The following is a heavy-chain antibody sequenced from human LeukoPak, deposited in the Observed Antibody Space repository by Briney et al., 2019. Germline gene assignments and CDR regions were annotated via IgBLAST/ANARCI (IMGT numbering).Heavy chain of an antibody. CDR1: GFTFSSYA. J-gene: IGHJ4*02. CDR3: AKHSGSYGFDY. Sequence: PGGSLKLSCAASGFTFSSYAMSWVRQAPGRGLEWVSGVSGSSGSTYYADSVKGRFTVSRDNSKNTLYLQMNSLRAEDTAVYFCAKHSGSYGFDYWGQGTLVTVPS. D-gene: IGHD1-26*01. CDR2: VSGSSGST. V-gene: IGHV3-23*01.